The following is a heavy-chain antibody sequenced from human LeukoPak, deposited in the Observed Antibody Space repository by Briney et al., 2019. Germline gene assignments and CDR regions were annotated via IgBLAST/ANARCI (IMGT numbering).Heavy chain of an antibody. CDR3: ARSQASGTYSGGY. CDR2: IYNGGST. CDR1: GASISSYY. D-gene: IGHD3-10*01. J-gene: IGHJ4*02. V-gene: IGHV4-59*08. Sequence: SETLSLTCSVSGASISSYYWSWIRQPPGKGLEWIGYIYNGGSTYHNPSLKSRVTISMDTSKSQFYLKLTSVTAADTAVYYCARSQASGTYSGGYWGQGTLVTVSS.